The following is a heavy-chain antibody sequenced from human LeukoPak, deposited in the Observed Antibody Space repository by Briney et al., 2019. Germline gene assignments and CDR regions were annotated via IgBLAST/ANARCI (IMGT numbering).Heavy chain of an antibody. V-gene: IGHV4-59*01. J-gene: IGHJ4*02. Sequence: SETLSLTCTVSGGSISSYYWSWIRQPPGKGLEWIGYIYYSGSTNYNPSLKSRVTISVDTSKNQFSLKLSSVTAADTAIYYCARDGRAGSLFAYWGQGTLVTVSS. CDR2: IYYSGST. CDR1: GGSISSYY. D-gene: IGHD6-19*01. CDR3: ARDGRAGSLFAY.